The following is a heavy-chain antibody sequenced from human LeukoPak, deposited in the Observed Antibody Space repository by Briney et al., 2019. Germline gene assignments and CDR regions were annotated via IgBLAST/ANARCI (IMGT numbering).Heavy chain of an antibody. Sequence: ASVKVSCKVSGYTLTELSMHWVRQAPGKGLEWMGGFDPEDGETIYAQKFQGRVTMTEDTSTDTAYMELSSLRSEDTAVYYCAKDMNYHASGNYYNGFFDNWGQGTLVTVSS. V-gene: IGHV1-24*01. CDR1: GYTLTELS. CDR3: AKDMNYHASGNYYNGFFDN. J-gene: IGHJ4*02. CDR2: FDPEDGET. D-gene: IGHD3-10*01.